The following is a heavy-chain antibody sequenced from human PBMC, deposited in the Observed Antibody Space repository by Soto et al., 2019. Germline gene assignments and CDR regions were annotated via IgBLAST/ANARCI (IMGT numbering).Heavy chain of an antibody. CDR2: VLGSGGST. V-gene: IGHV3-23*01. D-gene: IGHD6-6*01. Sequence: EVQLLESGGGLVQPGGSLRLSCAASGFTFRSYAMSWVRQTPGKGLEWVSGVLGSGGSTFYADSVKGRFTISRDNSNNPLYVQMNNLRVEDTAIYYCARKGPARDAFDCWGRVTMVTVSS. CDR3: ARKGPARDAFDC. J-gene: IGHJ3*01. CDR1: GFTFRSYA.